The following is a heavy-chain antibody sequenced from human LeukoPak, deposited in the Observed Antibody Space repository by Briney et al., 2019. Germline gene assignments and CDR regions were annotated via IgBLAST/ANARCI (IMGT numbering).Heavy chain of an antibody. J-gene: IGHJ4*02. V-gene: IGHV3-21*01. CDR3: ASVGWLQPKVYDY. D-gene: IGHD5-24*01. CDR2: ISSSSSYI. Sequence: GGSLRLSCAASGFTFSSYSMNWVRQAPGKGLEWVSSISSSSSYIYYADSVKGRFTISRDNAKNSLYLQMNSLRAEDTAVYHCASVGWLQPKVYDYWGQGTLVTVSS. CDR1: GFTFSSYS.